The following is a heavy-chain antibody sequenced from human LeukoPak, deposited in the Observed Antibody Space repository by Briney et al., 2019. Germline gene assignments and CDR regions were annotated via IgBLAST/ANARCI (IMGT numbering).Heavy chain of an antibody. CDR1: GGSFSSNTYV. Sequence: SETLSLTCIVSGGSFSSNTYVWGWIRQPPGMGLEWIGSIYYSGITYYNPSLKSRVTISLDTSNNLFSQKVSSLTGDDTAVYFCARRVEGFDCWGKGTLVTVSS. V-gene: IGHV4-39*01. D-gene: IGHD1-1*01. CDR2: IYYSGIT. CDR3: ARRVEGFDC. J-gene: IGHJ4*02.